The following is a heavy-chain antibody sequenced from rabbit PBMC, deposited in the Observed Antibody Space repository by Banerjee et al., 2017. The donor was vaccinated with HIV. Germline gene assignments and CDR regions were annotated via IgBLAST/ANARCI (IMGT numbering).Heavy chain of an antibody. V-gene: IGHV1S45*01. CDR3: ARDLYSGGSYSFTL. D-gene: IGHD8-1*01. CDR1: GIDFSSYYY. Sequence: QQQLEESGGGLVKPGGTLTLTCKASGIDFSSYYYMCWVRQAPGKGLEWIGCIYGGYSGSTYYASWAKGRFTISKTSSTTVTLQMTSLTAADTATYFCARDLYSGGSYSFTLWGPGTLVTVS. CDR2: IYGGYSGST. J-gene: IGHJ4*01.